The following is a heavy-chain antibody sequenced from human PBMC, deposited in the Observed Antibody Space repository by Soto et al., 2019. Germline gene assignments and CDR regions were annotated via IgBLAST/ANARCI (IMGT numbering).Heavy chain of an antibody. CDR2: HNGYNGQT. CDR3: AGPHDRAGLGT. Sequence: ASVKVSCKASENTFSTYLVHWVRQVHGQGLEWMGWHNGYNGQTEYSQKFQGRVTITRGTSAKTAYLELRSLTSEDTAVYYCAGPHDRAGLGTWGQGTLVTVSS. CDR1: ENTFSTYL. J-gene: IGHJ5*02. V-gene: IGHV1-3*01. D-gene: IGHD1-1*01.